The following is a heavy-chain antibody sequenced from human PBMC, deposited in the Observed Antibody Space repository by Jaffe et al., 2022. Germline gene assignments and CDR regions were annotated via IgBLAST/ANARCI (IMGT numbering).Heavy chain of an antibody. J-gene: IGHJ3*02. D-gene: IGHD6-19*01. Sequence: QVQLQESGPGLVKPSETLSLTCTVSGGSISSYYWSWIRQPPGKGLEWIGYIYYSGSTNYNPSLKSRVTISVDTSKNQFSLKLSSVTAADTAVYYCAREGPWEQWLANHDAFDIWGQGTMVTVSS. CDR2: IYYSGST. CDR1: GGSISSYY. CDR3: AREGPWEQWLANHDAFDI. V-gene: IGHV4-59*01.